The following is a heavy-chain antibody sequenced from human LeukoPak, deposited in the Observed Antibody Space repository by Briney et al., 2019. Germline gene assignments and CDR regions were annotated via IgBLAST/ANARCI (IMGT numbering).Heavy chain of an antibody. CDR2: ISSSSSYI. Sequence: GGSLRLSCAASGFTLSSYSMNWVRQAPGKGLEWVSSISSSSSYIYYADSVKGRFTISRDNAKNSLYLQMNSLRAEDTAVYYCARDLRFLEWLSPFDYWGQGTLVTVSS. CDR3: ARDLRFLEWLSPFDY. CDR1: GFTLSSYS. V-gene: IGHV3-21*01. D-gene: IGHD3-3*01. J-gene: IGHJ4*02.